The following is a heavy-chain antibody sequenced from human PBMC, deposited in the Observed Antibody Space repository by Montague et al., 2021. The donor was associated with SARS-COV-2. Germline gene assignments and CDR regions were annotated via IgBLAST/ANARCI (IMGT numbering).Heavy chain of an antibody. D-gene: IGHD3-22*01. CDR1: DGSFSDYS. J-gene: IGHJ4*02. CDR3: ARGGEHINMLVVVVAGGEYSFDY. V-gene: IGHV4-34*01. CDR2: INHRGST. Sequence: SETLSLTCAVYDGSFSDYSWTWIRQPPGKGLEWIGEINHRGSTNYNPSLKSRVTISVDTSKNQFSLKVTSVTAADTAVYYCARGGEHINMLVVVVAGGEYSFDYWGQGTLVTVSS.